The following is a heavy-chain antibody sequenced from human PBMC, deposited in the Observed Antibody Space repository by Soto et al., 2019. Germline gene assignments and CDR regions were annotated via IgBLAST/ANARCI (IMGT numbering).Heavy chain of an antibody. CDR1: GFTFGSYA. D-gene: IGHD3-9*01. J-gene: IGHJ6*02. CDR3: AKDTKPEVLRYFDGVMDV. CDR2: ISGSGGST. Sequence: QAGGSLRLSCAASGFTFGSYAMSWVRQAPGKGLEWVSGISGSGGSTYYADSVKGRFTISRDNSKNTLYLQMNSLRAEDTAVYYCAKDTKPEVLRYFDGVMDVWGQGTTVTVSS. V-gene: IGHV3-23*01.